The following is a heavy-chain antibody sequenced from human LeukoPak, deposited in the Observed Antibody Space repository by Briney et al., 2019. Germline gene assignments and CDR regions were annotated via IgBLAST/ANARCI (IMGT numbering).Heavy chain of an antibody. CDR1: GFTFDSHA. J-gene: IGHJ4*02. CDR2: IDISGGST. V-gene: IGHV3-23*01. CDR3: ANEVRPNDY. D-gene: IGHD4/OR15-4a*01. Sequence: GGSLRLSCAVSGFTFDSHAMCWVRQAPGKGLEWVSSIDISGGSTYYADSVKGRFTISRDNSKNTLYLQMNSLRGEDTALYFCANEVRPNDYWGQGTLVTVSS.